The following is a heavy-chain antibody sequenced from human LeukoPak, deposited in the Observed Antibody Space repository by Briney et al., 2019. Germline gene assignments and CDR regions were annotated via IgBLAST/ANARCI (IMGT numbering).Heavy chain of an antibody. CDR1: GGSISTYY. J-gene: IGHJ4*02. CDR3: ARTNYFDN. V-gene: IGHV4-4*07. CDR2: IYTSGST. Sequence: SQTLPLTCTVSGGSISTYYWSWIRRPAGKGLEWIGRIYTSGSTTYNPSLESRVTMSVDTSKNQFSLKLSSVTAADTAMYYCARTNYFDNWGQGILVTVSS.